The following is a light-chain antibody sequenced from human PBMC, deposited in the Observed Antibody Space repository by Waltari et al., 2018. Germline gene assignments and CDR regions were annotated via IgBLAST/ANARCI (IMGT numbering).Light chain of an antibody. V-gene: IGLV3-1*01. Sequence: SYELTQPPSVSVSPGQTASITCPGATFGAKSACWYQQKPGQSPVLVIHQDSQRPSGTPGRFSGSNAGNAATLTISGTQAMDEADYYCQAWDSSTWVFGGGTKLTVL. CDR1: TFGAKS. CDR3: QAWDSSTWV. J-gene: IGLJ3*02. CDR2: QDS.